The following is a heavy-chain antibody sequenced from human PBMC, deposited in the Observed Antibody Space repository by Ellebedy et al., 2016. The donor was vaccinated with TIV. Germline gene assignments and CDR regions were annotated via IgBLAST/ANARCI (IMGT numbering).Heavy chain of an antibody. D-gene: IGHD6-13*01. CDR1: GFTFGDYA. Sequence: GESLKISXTASGFTFGDYAMSWVRQAPGKGLEWVSFIRSKAYGGTPEYAAPVKGRFTISRDDSKSIAYLQMNSLKAEDTAVYYCTRDLTTLAAAGTGIYYYTMDVWGQGTTVTVSS. J-gene: IGHJ6*02. CDR2: IRSKAYGGTP. V-gene: IGHV3-49*04. CDR3: TRDLTTLAAAGTGIYYYTMDV.